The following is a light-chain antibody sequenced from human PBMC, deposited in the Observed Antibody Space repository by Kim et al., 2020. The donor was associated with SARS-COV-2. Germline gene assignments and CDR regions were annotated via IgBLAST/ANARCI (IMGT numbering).Light chain of an antibody. Sequence: AIQMTQSPSSLSASVGDRVTITCRASQGIRNDLVWYQQKPGRAPNLLIYATSTLQSGVPSRFGGSGSGTDFTLTISSLQPEDVATYYCLQDYDYPLTFGAGTKVDIK. CDR3: LQDYDYPLT. CDR1: QGIRND. V-gene: IGKV1-6*01. CDR2: ATS. J-gene: IGKJ4*01.